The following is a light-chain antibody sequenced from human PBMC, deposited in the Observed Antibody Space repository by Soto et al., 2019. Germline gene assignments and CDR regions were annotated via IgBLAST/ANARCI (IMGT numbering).Light chain of an antibody. CDR1: QSISSY. J-gene: IGKJ4*02. V-gene: IGKV1-39*01. CDR2: AAS. CDR3: QQSITTPLT. Sequence: DIHMTQSPSTLSASVGDRVTITGRTSQSISSYFNWYQQKPGKAPKLLISAASLLQRGVPSRFTGSGSGTEFTLTISSLQPDDFATYYCQQSITTPLTFGGGTKVDIK.